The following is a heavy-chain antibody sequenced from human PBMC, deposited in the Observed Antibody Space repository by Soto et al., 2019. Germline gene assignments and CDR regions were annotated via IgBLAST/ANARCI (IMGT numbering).Heavy chain of an antibody. CDR1: GFTFSTYG. CDR3: AKSELSQWYFDL. CDR2: ISYDGSNV. V-gene: IGHV3-30*18. J-gene: IGHJ2*01. D-gene: IGHD1-1*01. Sequence: QAGGSLRLSCAASGFTFSTYGMHWVRQAPGEGLDWLAVISYDGSNVRYADSVKGRFTISRDNSKNMVYLQMNSLRGEDTAVYYCAKSELSQWYFDLWGRGTLVTVSS.